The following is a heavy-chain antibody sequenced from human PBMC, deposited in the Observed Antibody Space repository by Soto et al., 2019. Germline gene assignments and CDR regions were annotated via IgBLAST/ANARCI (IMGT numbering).Heavy chain of an antibody. CDR2: ISYDGNNK. CDR1: GFTYSTYT. V-gene: IGHV3-30-3*01. CDR3: AKDGSTFDY. J-gene: IGHJ4*02. Sequence: GGSLRLSCAASGFTYSTYTMHWVRQAPGKGLEWVAVISYDGNNKFYADSVKGRFTISRDNSKNTLYLQMNSLRAEDTAVYYCAKDGSTFDYWGQGTLVTVSS.